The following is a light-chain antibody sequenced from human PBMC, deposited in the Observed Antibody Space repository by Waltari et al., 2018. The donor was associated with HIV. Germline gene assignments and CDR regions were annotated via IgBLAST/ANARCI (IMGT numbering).Light chain of an antibody. CDR2: DAS. CDR1: QSVGSY. CDR3: QQRSNWPPLT. Sequence: EIVLTQSPATLFLSPGERATLSCRASQSVGSYLAWYQQKPGQAPRLLIYDASSRATGIPARVSGSGSGTDFTLTIRRLQPEDFAVYYCQQRSNWPPLTFGGGTKVGIK. V-gene: IGKV3-11*01. J-gene: IGKJ4*01.